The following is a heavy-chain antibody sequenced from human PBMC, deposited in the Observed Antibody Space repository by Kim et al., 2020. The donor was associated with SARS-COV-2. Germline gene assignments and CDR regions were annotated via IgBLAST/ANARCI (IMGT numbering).Heavy chain of an antibody. D-gene: IGHD3-9*01. CDR2: IWYDGSNK. Sequence: GGSLRLSCAASGFTFSSYGMHWVRQAPGKGLEWVAVIWYDGSNKYYADSVKGRFTISRDNSKNTLYLQMNSLRAEDTAVYYCAGNFDDILTGYSGESYYGMDVWGQGTTVTVSS. J-gene: IGHJ6*02. CDR1: GFTFSSYG. CDR3: AGNFDDILTGYSGESYYGMDV. V-gene: IGHV3-33*01.